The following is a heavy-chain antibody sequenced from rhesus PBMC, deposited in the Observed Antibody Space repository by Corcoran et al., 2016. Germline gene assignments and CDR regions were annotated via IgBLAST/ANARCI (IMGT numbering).Heavy chain of an antibody. CDR3: TRGRVN. CDR2: IDPNNGKT. Sequence: QVQLVQSGAEVKKPGASVKLSCKASGYTFTSYSINWVRQAPGQGLEWRGGIDPNNGKTGYARKFQGRVTMTGDTSTSTAYMERSSLRSEDTAVYYCTRGRVNWGQGVLVTVSS. CDR1: GYTFTSYS. V-gene: IGHV1-200*01. J-gene: IGHJ4*01.